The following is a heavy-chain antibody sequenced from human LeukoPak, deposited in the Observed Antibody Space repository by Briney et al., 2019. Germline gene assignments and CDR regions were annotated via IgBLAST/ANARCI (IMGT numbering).Heavy chain of an antibody. CDR2: VSGSGGST. J-gene: IGHJ4*02. CDR1: GFTFSTYG. CDR3: AKRVSNSSSWYLPVDY. Sequence: GGSLRLSCAASGFTFSTYGMSWVRQAPGKGLDWVSAVSGSGGSTHYADSVTGRFTISRDNSKNTLYLQMNSLRAEDTAVYYCAKRVSNSSSWYLPVDYWGQGTLVTVSS. V-gene: IGHV3-23*01. D-gene: IGHD6-13*01.